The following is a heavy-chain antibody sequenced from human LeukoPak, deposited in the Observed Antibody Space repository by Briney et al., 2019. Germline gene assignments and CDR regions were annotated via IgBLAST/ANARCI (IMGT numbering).Heavy chain of an antibody. CDR1: GYTFTSYD. D-gene: IGHD3-10*01. J-gene: IGHJ1*01. V-gene: IGHV1-8*01. CDR3: ERDSPARGDPPPH. CDR2: MNPNSGNT. Sequence: GASVKVSCKASGYTFTSYDINWVRQATGQGLEWMGWMNPNSGNTGYAQKFQDRVTMTRNTSISTAYMELSSLRSEDTAVYYCERDSPARGDPPPHWGQGTLVTVSS.